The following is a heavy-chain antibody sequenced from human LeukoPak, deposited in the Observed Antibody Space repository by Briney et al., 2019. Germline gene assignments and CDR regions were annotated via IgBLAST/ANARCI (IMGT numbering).Heavy chain of an antibody. CDR1: GGSISSGGHY. CDR2: IYYSGST. D-gene: IGHD5-18*01. V-gene: IGHV4-31*03. Sequence: SETLSLTCTVSGGSISSGGHYWSWIRQHPGKGLEWIGYIYYSGSTYYNPSLKSRVTISVDTSKNQFSLKLSPVTAADTAVYYCARDLQPDTAMGDLYYYYGMDVWGQGTTVTVSS. J-gene: IGHJ6*02. CDR3: ARDLQPDTAMGDLYYYYGMDV.